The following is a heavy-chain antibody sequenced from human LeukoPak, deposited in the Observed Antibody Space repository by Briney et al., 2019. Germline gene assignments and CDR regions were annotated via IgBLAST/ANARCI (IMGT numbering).Heavy chain of an antibody. CDR1: GFTFSSYG. V-gene: IGHV3-30*02. D-gene: IGHD1-26*01. J-gene: IGHJ4*02. CDR2: IRYDGSNK. Sequence: PGGSLRLSCAASGFTFSSYGMHWVRQAPGKGLEWVAFIRYDGSNKYYADSVKGRFTISRDNSKNTLYLQMNSLRAEDTAVYYCVKEGEWELLPHFDYWGQGTLVTVSS. CDR3: VKEGEWELLPHFDY.